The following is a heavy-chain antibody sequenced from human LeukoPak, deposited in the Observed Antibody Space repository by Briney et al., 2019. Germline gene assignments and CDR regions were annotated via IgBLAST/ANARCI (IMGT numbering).Heavy chain of an antibody. CDR3: AKDSSSGTYFDY. D-gene: IGHD1-26*01. CDR1: GFTFSSYA. CDR2: ISGSGGST. Sequence: GGSLRLSCAASGFTFSSYAMSWVRQAPGKGLEWVSAISGSGGSTYYADSVKGRFTISRDNSKNTLYLQLKSLRAEDTAVYYCAKDSSSGTYFDYWGQGTLVTVSS. J-gene: IGHJ4*02. V-gene: IGHV3-23*01.